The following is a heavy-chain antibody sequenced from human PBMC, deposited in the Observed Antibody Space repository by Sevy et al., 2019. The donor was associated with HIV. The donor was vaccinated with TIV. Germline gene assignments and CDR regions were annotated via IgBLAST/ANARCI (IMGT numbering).Heavy chain of an antibody. J-gene: IGHJ4*02. CDR2: IYSDGTT. CDR3: VGADRPNQGDF. CDR1: GFTVSRNF. Sequence: GGSLRLSCAASGFTVSRNFMSWIRQAPGKGLEWVSIIYSDGTTSYEDSVKGRFTISRDNSRNTLYLQMNTLRAEDTAVYYCVGADRPNQGDFWGQGTLVTVSS. V-gene: IGHV3-53*01. D-gene: IGHD6-6*01.